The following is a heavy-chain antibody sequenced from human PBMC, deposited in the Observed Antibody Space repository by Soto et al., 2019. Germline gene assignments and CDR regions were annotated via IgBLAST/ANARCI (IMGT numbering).Heavy chain of an antibody. V-gene: IGHV1-18*01. CDR1: GYTFTSYG. D-gene: IGHD3-16*01. CDR3: ARATYYDYVWRSSPYTWFDP. CDR2: ISAYNGNT. Sequence: ASVKVSCKASGYTFTSYGISWVRQAPGQGLEWMGWISAYNGNTNYQQKLEGRVTMATDTPTSTAYMERRSLRSHDTAVYYCARATYYDYVWRSSPYTWFDPWGQGTLVTVSS. J-gene: IGHJ5*02.